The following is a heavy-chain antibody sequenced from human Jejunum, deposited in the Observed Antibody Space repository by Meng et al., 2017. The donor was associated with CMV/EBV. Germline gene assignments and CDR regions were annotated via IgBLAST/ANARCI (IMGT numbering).Heavy chain of an antibody. Sequence: VASDFTFSDYWMPWVRQAPGKGLVWVSRINSDGSSTSYADSVKGRFTISRDNAKNTLYVQMNSLRAEDTAVYYCARGYISGGLDIWGQGTMVTVSS. V-gene: IGHV3-74*01. CDR3: ARGYISGGLDI. CDR1: DFTFSDYW. J-gene: IGHJ3*02. CDR2: INSDGSST. D-gene: IGHD1-14*01.